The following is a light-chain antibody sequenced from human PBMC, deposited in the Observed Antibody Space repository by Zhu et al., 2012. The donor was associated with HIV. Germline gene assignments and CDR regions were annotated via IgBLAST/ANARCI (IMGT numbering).Light chain of an antibody. V-gene: IGKV1-9*01. J-gene: IGKJ3*01. CDR3: QQLNTYPLFT. Sequence: DVQLTQSPSFLSASVGDRVTITCRASESIRRYLAWYQQKPGKAPKFLMYDASTLQSGVPSTFSGSGSGTEFTLTISSLQPEDFAIYYCQQLNTYPLFTFGPGTKVDIE. CDR2: DAS. CDR1: ESIRRY.